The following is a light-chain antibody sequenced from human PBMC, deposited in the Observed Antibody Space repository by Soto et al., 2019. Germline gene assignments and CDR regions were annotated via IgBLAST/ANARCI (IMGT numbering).Light chain of an antibody. CDR3: SSYAGSYTLI. J-gene: IGLJ2*01. CDR2: DVT. CDR1: SRDVGNYNF. Sequence: QSVLTQPRSVSGSPGQSVTISCTGTSRDVGNYNFVSWYQQHPGKVPKLIIYDVTQRPSGVPNRFSGSKSGNTASLTVSGLQPDDEADYYCSSYAGSYTLIFGGGTKLTDL. V-gene: IGLV2-11*01.